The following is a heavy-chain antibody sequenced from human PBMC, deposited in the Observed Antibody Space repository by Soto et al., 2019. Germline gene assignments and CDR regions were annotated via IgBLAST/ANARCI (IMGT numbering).Heavy chain of an antibody. J-gene: IGHJ4*02. Sequence: EVQVLESGGGLVQPGGSLRLSCAASGFTFSSYAMSWVRQAPGQGLEWVSAISGSGSNLYYADSVKGRFTISRDNPKNPLNRQRNSLRAEDTALYYCPKTASMSIRDGFDHWGQGTLVTVSS. D-gene: IGHD6-25*01. CDR1: GFTFSSYA. V-gene: IGHV3-23*01. CDR2: ISGSGSNL. CDR3: PKTASMSIRDGFDH.